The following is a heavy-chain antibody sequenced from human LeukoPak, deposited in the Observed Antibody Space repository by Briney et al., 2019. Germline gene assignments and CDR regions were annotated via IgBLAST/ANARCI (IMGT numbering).Heavy chain of an antibody. J-gene: IGHJ4*02. CDR1: GFTFSSYS. CDR2: ISSSSSTI. CDR3: ARGTRYDSSGYYSQDLDY. V-gene: IGHV3-48*01. Sequence: GGSLRLSCAASGFTFSSYSMNWVRQAPGRGLEWVSYISSSSSTIYYADSVKGRFTISRDNAKNTLYLQMNSLRAEDTAVYYCARGTRYDSSGYYSQDLDYWGQGTLVTVSS. D-gene: IGHD3-22*01.